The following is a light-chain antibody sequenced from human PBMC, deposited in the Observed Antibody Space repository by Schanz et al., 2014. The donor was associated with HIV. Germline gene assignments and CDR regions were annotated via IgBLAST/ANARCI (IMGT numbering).Light chain of an antibody. CDR3: GAWDSGRGAVV. Sequence: QSVLTQPPSVSAAPGQRVTISCSGHSYSIGYNFVSWFQQLPGTAPKLLIYDNNRRASGIPDRFSGSKSGTSASLAISGLQSEDEADYYCGAWDSGRGAVVFGGGTKLTVL. V-gene: IGLV1-51*01. CDR1: SYSIGYNF. CDR2: DNN. J-gene: IGLJ2*01.